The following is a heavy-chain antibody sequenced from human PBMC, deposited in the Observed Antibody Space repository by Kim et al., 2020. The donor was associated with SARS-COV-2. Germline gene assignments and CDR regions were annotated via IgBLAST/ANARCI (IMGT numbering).Heavy chain of an antibody. CDR2: IYYSGST. CDR3: ARGDEMATISFDY. V-gene: IGHV4-31*03. J-gene: IGHJ4*02. Sequence: SQTLSLTCTVSGGSISSGGYYWSWIRQHPGKGLEWIGYIYYSGSTYYNPSLKSRVTISVDTSKNQFSLKLSSVTAADTAVYYCARGDEMATISFDYWGQGTLVTVSS. CDR1: GGSISSGGYY. D-gene: IGHD5-12*01.